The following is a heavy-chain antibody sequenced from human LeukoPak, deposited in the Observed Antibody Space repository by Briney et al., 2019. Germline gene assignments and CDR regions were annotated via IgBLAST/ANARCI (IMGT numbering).Heavy chain of an antibody. V-gene: IGHV3-9*01. J-gene: IGHJ4*02. Sequence: GGSLRLSCAASGFTFDDYAIHWVRQAPGKGREWLSGISWNSGSIVYADSVRGRFTISRDNAKNSLYLQMNSLRAEDTALYYCAKVGARYSSSSDPFYFDYWGQGTLVTVSS. CDR1: GFTFDDYA. D-gene: IGHD6-6*01. CDR2: ISWNSGSI. CDR3: AKVGARYSSSSDPFYFDY.